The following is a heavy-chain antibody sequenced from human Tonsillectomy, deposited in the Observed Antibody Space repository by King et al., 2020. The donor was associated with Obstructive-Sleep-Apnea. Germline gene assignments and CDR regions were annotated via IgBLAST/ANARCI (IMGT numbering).Heavy chain of an antibody. D-gene: IGHD5-12*01. J-gene: IGHJ5*02. V-gene: IGHV4-38-2*02. Sequence: QLQESGPGLVKPSETLSLTCTVSGYSINSGYYWGWIRQPPGKGLEWIWSVYHSGNTYYNPSLKSRVTISVHTSQNQFSLRLFSVTAADTAVYYCAREGYGPWGQGALVTVSS. CDR2: VYHSGNT. CDR1: GYSINSGYY. CDR3: AREGYGP.